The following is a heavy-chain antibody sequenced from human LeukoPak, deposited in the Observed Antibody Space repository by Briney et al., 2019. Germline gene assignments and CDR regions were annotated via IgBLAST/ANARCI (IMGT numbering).Heavy chain of an antibody. V-gene: IGHV3-30*04. D-gene: IGHD3-10*01. CDR1: GFTFSSYA. CDR2: ISYDGSNK. J-gene: IGHJ4*02. CDR3: ARVKGSYYNYFDY. Sequence: GGSLRLSCAASGFTFSSYAMHWVRQAPGKGLEWVAVISYDGSNKYYADSVKGRFTISRDNSKNTLCLQMNSLRAEDTAVYYCARVKGSYYNYFDYWGQGTLVTVSS.